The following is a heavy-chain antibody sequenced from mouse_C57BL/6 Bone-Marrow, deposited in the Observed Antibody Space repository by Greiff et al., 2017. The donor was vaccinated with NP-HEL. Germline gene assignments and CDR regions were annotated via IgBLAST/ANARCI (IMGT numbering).Heavy chain of an antibody. J-gene: IGHJ1*03. Sequence: QVQLQQPGAELVKPGASVKLSCKASGYTFTSYWMHWVKQRPGQGLEWIGMIHPNSGSTNYNEKFKSKATLTVDKSSSTAYMQLSSLTSEDSAVYFCARKYYSNYERYWYFDVWGTGTTVTVSS. CDR1: GYTFTSYW. V-gene: IGHV1-64*01. D-gene: IGHD2-5*01. CDR3: ARKYYSNYERYWYFDV. CDR2: IHPNSGST.